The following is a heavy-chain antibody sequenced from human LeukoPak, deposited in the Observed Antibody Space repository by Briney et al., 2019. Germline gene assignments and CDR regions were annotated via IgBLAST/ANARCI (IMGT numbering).Heavy chain of an antibody. CDR1: GGSISSYY. CDR2: IYYSGST. J-gene: IGHJ4*02. D-gene: IGHD3-16*01. V-gene: IGHV4-59*01. Sequence: SETLSLTCTVSGGSISSYYWSWIRQPPGKGLEWIGYIYYSGSTNYNPSLKSRVTISVDTSKNQFSLKLSSVTAADTAAYYCARHYYDYVWGSYTPFDYWGQGTLVTVSS. CDR3: ARHYYDYVWGSYTPFDY.